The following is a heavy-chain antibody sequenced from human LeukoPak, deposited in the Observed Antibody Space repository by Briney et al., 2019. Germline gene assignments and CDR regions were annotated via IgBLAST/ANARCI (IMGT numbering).Heavy chain of an antibody. D-gene: IGHD6-6*01. CDR2: IYHSGGT. J-gene: IGHJ3*02. V-gene: IGHV4-59*12. Sequence: PSETLSLTCTVSGGSISSYYRSWIRQPPGKGLEWIGNIYHSGGTYYNPSLTSRVTISVDTSKNQFSLKLSSVTAADTAVYYCARDSSSIAADGEDFDIWGQGTMVTVSS. CDR1: GGSISSYY. CDR3: ARDSSSIAADGEDFDI.